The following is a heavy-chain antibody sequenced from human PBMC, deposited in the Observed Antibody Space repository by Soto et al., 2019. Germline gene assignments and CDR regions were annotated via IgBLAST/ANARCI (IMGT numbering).Heavy chain of an antibody. CDR3: ARDRLMATAGTARHYFGSDV. J-gene: IGHJ6*02. V-gene: IGHV4-31*03. D-gene: IGHD5-18*01. Sequence: LSLTCTVSGGSIRSGGYYWSWVRQNPRRGLEWIGNIYYSGNTYYNPSLKSRLTISVDTSKNQFSLNLSSVTAADTAVYYCARDRLMATAGTARHYFGSDVWGQGTTVTVSS. CDR2: IYYSGNT. CDR1: GGSIRSGGYY.